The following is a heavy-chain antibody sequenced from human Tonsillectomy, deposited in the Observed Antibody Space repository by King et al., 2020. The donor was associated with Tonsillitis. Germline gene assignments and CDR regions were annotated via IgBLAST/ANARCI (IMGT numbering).Heavy chain of an antibody. D-gene: IGHD4-23*01. CDR1: GFTFSSYS. V-gene: IGHV3-48*02. CDR2: ISSRSSTI. Sequence: VQLVESGGDLVQPGGSLRLSCAASGFTFSSYSINWVRQAPGKGLEWVSYISSRSSTIYYADSVKGRFTISRDNAKNSLFLQMNSLRDEDTALYYCARDGGGNSPAFDIWGQGTMVIVSS. CDR3: ARDGGGNSPAFDI. J-gene: IGHJ3*02.